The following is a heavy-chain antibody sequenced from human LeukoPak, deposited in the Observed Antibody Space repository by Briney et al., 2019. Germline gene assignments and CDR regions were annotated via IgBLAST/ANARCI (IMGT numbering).Heavy chain of an antibody. V-gene: IGHV4-59*01. CDR2: IYYSGST. J-gene: IGHJ2*01. CDR3: ARDPDYYDSSGSSGYFDL. CDR1: GGPISRYY. Sequence: SETLSLTCTVSGGPISRYYWSWIRQPPGTGLEWIGYIYYSGSTNYNPSLKSRVTISVDTSKSQFSLKLSSVTAADTAVYYCARDPDYYDSSGSSGYFDLWGRGTLVTVSS. D-gene: IGHD3-22*01.